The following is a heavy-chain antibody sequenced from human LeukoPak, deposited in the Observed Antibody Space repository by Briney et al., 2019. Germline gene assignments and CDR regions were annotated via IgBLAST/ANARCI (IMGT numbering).Heavy chain of an antibody. CDR2: IYSGGST. Sequence: GGSLRLSCAASGFTVSSNYMSWVRQAPGKGLKWVSVIYSGGSTYYADSVKGRFTISRNNSKNTLYLQMNSLRAEDTAVYYCAIPLARQQLAFRYWGQGTLVTVSS. J-gene: IGHJ4*02. D-gene: IGHD6-13*01. V-gene: IGHV3-66*01. CDR3: AIPLARQQLAFRY. CDR1: GFTVSSNY.